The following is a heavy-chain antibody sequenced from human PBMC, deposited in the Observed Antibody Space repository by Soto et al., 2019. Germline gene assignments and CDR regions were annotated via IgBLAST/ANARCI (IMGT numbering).Heavy chain of an antibody. J-gene: IGHJ5*02. D-gene: IGHD3-10*01. CDR2: IYYSGTT. V-gene: IGHV4-31*03. Sequence: SETLSLTCTVSGGSISSGGYYWSWIRQLPGEGLEWIGYIYYSGTTSYNPSLKSRVAISVDTSKNQFSLKLTSVTAADTAVYYCARSINPWGQGTLVTVSS. CDR1: GGSISSGGYY. CDR3: ARSINP.